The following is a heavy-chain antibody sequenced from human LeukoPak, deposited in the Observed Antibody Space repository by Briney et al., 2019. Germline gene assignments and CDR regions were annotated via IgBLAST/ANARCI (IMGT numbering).Heavy chain of an antibody. V-gene: IGHV3-53*01. J-gene: IGHJ6*02. CDR1: GGSISSDY. CDR2: IYSGGST. CDR3: ALNLYYYGMDV. Sequence: PSETLSLTCTVSGGSISSDYWSWIRQPPGKGLEWVSVIYSGGSTYYADSVKGRFTISRDNSKNTLYLQMNSLRAEDTAVYYCALNLYYYGMDVWGQGTTVTVSS.